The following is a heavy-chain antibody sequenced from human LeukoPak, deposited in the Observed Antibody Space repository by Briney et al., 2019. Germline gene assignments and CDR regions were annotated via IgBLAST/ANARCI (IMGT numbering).Heavy chain of an antibody. V-gene: IGHV3-74*01. Sequence: GGSLRVSCAASGFTFSNYWMQWVRRAPGKGLVWVSRINNDGSTTWYADAVEGRFTVSRDNAKSTLYLQMNSLRADDMGVYYCARSARAAADYWGQGTLVTVSS. D-gene: IGHD6-13*01. CDR1: GFTFSNYW. J-gene: IGHJ4*02. CDR3: ARSARAAADY. CDR2: INNDGSTT.